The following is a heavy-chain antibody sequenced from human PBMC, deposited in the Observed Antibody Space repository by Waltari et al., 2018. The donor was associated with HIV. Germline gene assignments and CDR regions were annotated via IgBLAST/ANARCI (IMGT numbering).Heavy chain of an antibody. Sequence: EVQLVESGGGLGQPGRSLRLSCTASGFTFNDYGMHWVRQVPGKGLEWVSGISWNSGSIYYANSVKGRFTIARDNAKNSLYLQMNSLRAEDTAFYYCVKGGFMTVMKEGGRFENWGQGTLVTVSP. J-gene: IGHJ4*02. V-gene: IGHV3-9*01. CDR1: GFTFNDYG. CDR3: VKGGFMTVMKEGGRFEN. D-gene: IGHD2-21*02. CDR2: ISWNSGSI.